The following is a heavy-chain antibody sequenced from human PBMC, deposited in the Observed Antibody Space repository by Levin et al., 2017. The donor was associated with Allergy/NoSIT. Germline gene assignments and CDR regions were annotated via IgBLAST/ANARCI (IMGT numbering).Heavy chain of an antibody. V-gene: IGHV3-23*01. CDR1: GFNFSNYA. J-gene: IGHJ4*02. Sequence: SCAASGFNFSNYAMTWVRQAPGKGLEWVSTISASGGSIYYADSVKGRFTISRDTSKNTLLLQMNSLRAEDTAVYYCAKDAPRGIWYGDIDYWGQGTLVTVSS. CDR3: AKDAPRGIWYGDIDY. CDR2: ISASGGSI. D-gene: IGHD3-3*02.